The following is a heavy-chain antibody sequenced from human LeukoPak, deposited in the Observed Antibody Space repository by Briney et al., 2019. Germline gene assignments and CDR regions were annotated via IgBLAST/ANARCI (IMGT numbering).Heavy chain of an antibody. CDR3: AKGGMTTVYFDY. J-gene: IGHJ4*02. CDR1: GFTFSGYW. Sequence: GGSLRLSCAASGFTFSGYWMSWVRQAPGKGLEWVANIKQDGSEKYYVDSVKGRFTISRDNSKNTLYLQMNSLRAEDTAVYYCAKGGMTTVYFDYWGQGTLVTVSS. V-gene: IGHV3-7*03. D-gene: IGHD4-17*01. CDR2: IKQDGSEK.